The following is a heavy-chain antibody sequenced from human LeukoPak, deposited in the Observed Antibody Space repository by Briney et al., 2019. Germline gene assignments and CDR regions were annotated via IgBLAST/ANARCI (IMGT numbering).Heavy chain of an antibody. D-gene: IGHD3-22*01. CDR2: INRNSGGT. CDR1: GYTFTGYY. CDR3: AMYYYDSSGYGAFDI. Sequence: ASVKVSCKASGYTFTGYYMHWVPQAPGQGLEWIGRINRNSGGTNYAQKFQGRVTMTRDTSISTAYMELSRLRSDDRAVYYCAMYYYDSSGYGAFDIWGQGTMVTVSS. J-gene: IGHJ3*02. V-gene: IGHV1-2*06.